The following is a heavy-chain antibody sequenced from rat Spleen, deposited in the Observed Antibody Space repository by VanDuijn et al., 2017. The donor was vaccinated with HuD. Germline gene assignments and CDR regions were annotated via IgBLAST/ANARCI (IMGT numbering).Heavy chain of an antibody. V-gene: IGHV5-29*01. CDR2: IRYDGSRT. CDR3: ATTPGRPFDY. D-gene: IGHD5-1*01. J-gene: IGHJ3*01. CDR1: GFTFSDYY. Sequence: EVQLVESDGGLVQPGRSLKLSCAASGFTFSDYYMAWVRQAPTKGLGWVATIRYDGSRTYYRDCVKGQFTIYRDNAKSTLYLKMDSLGSEDTATYFCATTPGRPFDYWGQGTLVTVSS.